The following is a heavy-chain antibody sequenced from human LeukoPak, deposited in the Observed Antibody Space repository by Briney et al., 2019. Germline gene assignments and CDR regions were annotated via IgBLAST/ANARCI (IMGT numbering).Heavy chain of an antibody. CDR3: ARDSEMVRGAPDFDY. V-gene: IGHV1-46*01. CDR1: GYTFTSYY. J-gene: IGHJ4*02. Sequence: GASVKVSCKASGYTFTSYYMHWVRQAPGQGLEWMGIINPSGGSTSYAQKFQGRVTMTRDMSTSTDYMELSSLRSEDTAVYYCARDSEMVRGAPDFDYWGQGTLVTVSS. D-gene: IGHD3-10*01. CDR2: INPSGGST.